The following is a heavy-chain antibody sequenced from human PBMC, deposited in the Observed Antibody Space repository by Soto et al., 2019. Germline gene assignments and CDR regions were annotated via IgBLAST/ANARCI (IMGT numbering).Heavy chain of an antibody. CDR3: ARDRYYDSSGTFDY. CDR1: GGTFSSYA. Sequence: SVKVSCKASGGTFSSYAISWVRQAPGQGLEWMGGIIPIFGTANYAQKFQGRVTITADESTSTAYMELSSLRSEDTAVYYCARDRYYDSSGTFDYWGQGTLVTVSS. CDR2: IIPIFGTA. J-gene: IGHJ4*02. V-gene: IGHV1-69*13. D-gene: IGHD3-22*01.